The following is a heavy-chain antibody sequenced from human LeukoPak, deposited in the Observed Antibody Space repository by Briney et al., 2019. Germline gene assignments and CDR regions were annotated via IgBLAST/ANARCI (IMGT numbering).Heavy chain of an antibody. V-gene: IGHV3-48*01. Sequence: PGGSLRLSCAASGFIFSSFSMNWVRQAPGKGLEWISYISSSSSTIYYADSVKGRFTISRDNAKNSLYLQMNSLRAEDTAVYYCARDPLSSSSFDLWGQGTLVTVSS. CDR2: ISSSSSTI. CDR1: GFIFSSFS. J-gene: IGHJ4*02. D-gene: IGHD6-13*01. CDR3: ARDPLSSSSFDL.